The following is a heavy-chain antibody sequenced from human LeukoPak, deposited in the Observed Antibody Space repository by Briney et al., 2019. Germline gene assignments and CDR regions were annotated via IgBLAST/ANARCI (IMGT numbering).Heavy chain of an antibody. J-gene: IGHJ4*02. D-gene: IGHD3-10*01. V-gene: IGHV3-74*01. Sequence: PGGSLRLSCAASGFTFSTYWMHWVRQAPGKGLVWVSRINSDGSITSYADSVKGRFTISRDNAKNRLYLQMNSLRAEDTAVYYCASWYYGSGNSYWGQGTLVTVSS. CDR1: GFTFSTYW. CDR3: ASWYYGSGNSY. CDR2: INSDGSIT.